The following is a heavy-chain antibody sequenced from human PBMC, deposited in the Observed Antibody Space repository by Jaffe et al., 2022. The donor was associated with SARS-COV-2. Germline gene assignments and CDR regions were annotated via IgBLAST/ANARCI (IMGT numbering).Heavy chain of an antibody. CDR1: GFTFSSYG. CDR2: ISYDGSNK. V-gene: IGHV3-30*18. D-gene: IGHD3-3*01. Sequence: QVQLVESGGGVVQPGRSLRLSCAASGFTFSSYGMHWVRQAPGKGLEWVAVISYDGSNKYYADSVKGRFTISRDNSKNTLYLQMNSLRAEDTAVYYCAKGSQDFWLRGAFDIWGQGTMVTVSS. J-gene: IGHJ3*02. CDR3: AKGSQDFWLRGAFDI.